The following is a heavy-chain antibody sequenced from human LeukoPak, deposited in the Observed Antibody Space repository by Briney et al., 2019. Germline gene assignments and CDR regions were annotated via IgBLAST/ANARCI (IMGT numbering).Heavy chain of an antibody. D-gene: IGHD6-13*01. Sequence: GGSLRLSCAASGFTSSSYSMNWVRQAPGKGLEWVSGINWNGGSTGYADSVKGRFTISRDNAKNSLYLQMNSLRAEDTALYYCARDLSRIAAAGTGYWGQGTLVTVSS. CDR1: GFTSSSYS. V-gene: IGHV3-20*04. CDR3: ARDLSRIAAAGTGY. J-gene: IGHJ4*02. CDR2: INWNGGST.